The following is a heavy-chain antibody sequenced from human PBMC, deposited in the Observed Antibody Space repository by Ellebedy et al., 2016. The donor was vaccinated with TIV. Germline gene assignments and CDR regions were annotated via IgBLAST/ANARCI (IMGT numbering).Heavy chain of an antibody. Sequence: GGSLRLXXVAYGFTFSNYWMHWVRQAPGKGLDWVANIKEDGSAIYYVDSVKGRFTISRDNAKNSLYLQMNSLRTEDTAVYYCARAIGAGDGKWGQGALVTVSS. J-gene: IGHJ4*02. CDR3: ARAIGAGDGK. V-gene: IGHV3-7*01. CDR2: IKEDGSAI. D-gene: IGHD2-15*01. CDR1: GFTFSNYW.